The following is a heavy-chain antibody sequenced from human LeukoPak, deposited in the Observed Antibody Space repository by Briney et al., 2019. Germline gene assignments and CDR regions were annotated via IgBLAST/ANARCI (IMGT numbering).Heavy chain of an antibody. Sequence: GGSLRLSCAASGFTFSSYTMNWVRQAPGKGLEWVSSISSSSSYIYYAESVKGRFTISRDNAKNSLYLQMNSLRAEDTAVYYCARDFTVTTIGKRGFDYWGQGTLVTVSS. CDR1: GFTFSSYT. J-gene: IGHJ4*02. CDR2: ISSSSSYI. D-gene: IGHD4-17*01. V-gene: IGHV3-21*01. CDR3: ARDFTVTTIGKRGFDY.